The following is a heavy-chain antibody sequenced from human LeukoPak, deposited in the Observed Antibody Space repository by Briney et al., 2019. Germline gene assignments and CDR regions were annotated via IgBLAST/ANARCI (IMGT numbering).Heavy chain of an antibody. CDR2: ISYDGSNK. Sequence: GGSLRLSCAASGFTFSSYAMHWVRQAPGKGLEWVAVISYDGSNKYYADSVKGRFTISRDNSKNTLYLQMNSLRAEDTAVYYCARDRVGDYGSYYYYGMDVWGQGTTVTVSS. D-gene: IGHD4-17*01. V-gene: IGHV3-30-3*01. CDR3: ARDRVGDYGSYYYYGMDV. CDR1: GFTFSSYA. J-gene: IGHJ6*02.